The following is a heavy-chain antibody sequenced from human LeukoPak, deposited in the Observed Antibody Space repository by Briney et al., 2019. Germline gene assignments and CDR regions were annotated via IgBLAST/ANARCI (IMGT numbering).Heavy chain of an antibody. CDR2: ISWNSGSI. CDR3: AKGSPRYYYYYYMDV. CDR1: GFTFDDYA. Sequence: PGGSLRLSCAASGFTFDDYAMHWVRQAPGKGLEWVSGISWNSGSIGYADSVKGRFTISRDNAKNSLYLQMNSLRAEDMALYYWAKGSPRYYYYYYMDVWGKGTTVTVSS. J-gene: IGHJ6*03. V-gene: IGHV3-9*03.